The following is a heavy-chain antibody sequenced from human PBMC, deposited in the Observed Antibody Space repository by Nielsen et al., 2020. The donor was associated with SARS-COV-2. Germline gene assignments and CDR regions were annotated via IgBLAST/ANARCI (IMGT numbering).Heavy chain of an antibody. V-gene: IGHV6-1*01. CDR2: IYYRSKWFY. CDR3: TRDPGYYHGMDV. Sequence: SHTLSLPCVISEDSVSSSSVPWNSIRQSPSRGLEWLGRIYYRSKWFYEYATFVRSRITIDPDTSKNHSSLHLNSVTSEDTAMYYCTRDPGYYHGMDVWGQGTTVIVSS. CDR1: EDSVSSSSVP. J-gene: IGHJ6*02.